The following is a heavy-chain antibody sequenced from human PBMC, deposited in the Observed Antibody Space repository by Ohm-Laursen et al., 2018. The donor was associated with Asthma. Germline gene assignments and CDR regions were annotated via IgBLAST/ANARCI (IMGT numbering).Heavy chain of an antibody. CDR3: ARISGSYRTDY. CDR1: GFTFTSSA. D-gene: IGHD1-26*01. V-gene: IGHV1-58*01. J-gene: IGHJ4*02. CDR2: IVVGSGNT. Sequence: SVKVSCKASGFTFTSSAVQWVRQARGQRLEWIGWIVVGSGNTNYAQKLQGRVTMTTDTSTSTAYMELRSLRSDDTAVYYCARISGSYRTDYWGQGTLVTVSS.